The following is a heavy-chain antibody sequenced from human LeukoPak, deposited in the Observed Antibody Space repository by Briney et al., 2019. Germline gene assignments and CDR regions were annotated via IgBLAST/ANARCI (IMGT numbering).Heavy chain of an antibody. D-gene: IGHD3-3*01. CDR2: INPNSGGT. CDR1: GYTFTGYY. CDR3: ARSITIFGVVINYFDY. V-gene: IGHV1-2*02. J-gene: IGHJ4*02. Sequence: ASVKVSCKASGYTFTGYYMHWVRQAPGQGLEWMGWINPNSGGTNYARKFQGRVTMTRDTSISTAYMELSRLRSDDTAVYYCARSITIFGVVINYFDYWGQGTLVTVSS.